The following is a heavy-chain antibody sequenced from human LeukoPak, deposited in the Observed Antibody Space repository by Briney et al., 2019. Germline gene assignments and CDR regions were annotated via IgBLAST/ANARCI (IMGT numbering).Heavy chain of an antibody. CDR1: GFTFSSYG. D-gene: IGHD3-22*01. Sequence: PGRSLRLSCAASGFTFSSYGMHWIRQAPGKGLEWVAVIWYDGSNKNYADSVKGRFTISRDNSKNTLYLQMNSLRAEDTAVYYCAKVDYYDSSGYFGDAFDIWGQGTMVTVSS. V-gene: IGHV3-33*06. CDR3: AKVDYYDSSGYFGDAFDI. J-gene: IGHJ3*02. CDR2: IWYDGSNK.